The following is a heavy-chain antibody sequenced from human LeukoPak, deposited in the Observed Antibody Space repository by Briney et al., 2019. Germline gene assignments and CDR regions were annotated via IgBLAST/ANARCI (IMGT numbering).Heavy chain of an antibody. J-gene: IGHJ4*02. CDR2: ISYDGSNK. CDR1: GSTFSSYA. CDR3: ARARRGCSTTSCYGGNFDY. Sequence: GRSLRLSCAASGSTFSSYAMHWVRQAPGKGLEWVAVISYDGSNKYYADSVKGRFTISRDNSKNTLYLQMNSLRAEDTAVYYCARARRGCSTTSCYGGNFDYWGQGTLVTVSS. V-gene: IGHV3-30-3*01. D-gene: IGHD2-2*01.